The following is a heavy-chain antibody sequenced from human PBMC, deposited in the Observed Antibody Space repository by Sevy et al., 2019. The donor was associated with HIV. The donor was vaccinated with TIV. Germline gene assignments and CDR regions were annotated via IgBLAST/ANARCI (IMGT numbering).Heavy chain of an antibody. Sequence: GGSLRLSCTASGFTFGDYAMSWFRQAPGKGLEWVGFIRSKAYGGTTEYAASVKGRFTISRDDSKIIAYLQMNSLKTEDTAVYYCARVATAGWYPGFFDYWGQGTLVTVSS. CDR1: GFTFGDYA. V-gene: IGHV3-49*03. J-gene: IGHJ4*02. D-gene: IGHD6-19*01. CDR2: IRSKAYGGTT. CDR3: ARVATAGWYPGFFDY.